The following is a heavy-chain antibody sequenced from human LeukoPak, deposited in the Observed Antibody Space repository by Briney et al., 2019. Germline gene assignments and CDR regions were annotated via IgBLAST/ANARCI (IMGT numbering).Heavy chain of an antibody. CDR3: ARDPGVRSSGWYFDY. D-gene: IGHD6-19*01. V-gene: IGHV3-30*04. Sequence: GGSLRLSCAASGFTFSSYAMHWVRQAPGKGLEWVAVISYDGSNKYYADSVKGRFTISRDNSKNTLYLQMNSLRAEDTAVYYCARDPGVRSSGWYFDYWGQGTLVTVSS. J-gene: IGHJ4*02. CDR2: ISYDGSNK. CDR1: GFTFSSYA.